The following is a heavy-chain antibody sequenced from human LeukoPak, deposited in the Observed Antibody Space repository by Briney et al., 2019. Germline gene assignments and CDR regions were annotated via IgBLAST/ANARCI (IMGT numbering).Heavy chain of an antibody. Sequence: PSETLSLTCAVYGGSFSGHYGTWIRQPPGKGLQWGGEVNDRGSTNYNPSLKSRLTISEDKSKKQFSLRLPSVTAADTAVYYCARGVVSGRFGDYYYYMDVWGKGTTVTVSS. CDR1: GGSFSGHY. CDR3: ARGVVSGRFGDYYYYMDV. V-gene: IGHV4-34*01. CDR2: VNDRGST. J-gene: IGHJ6*03. D-gene: IGHD3-16*01.